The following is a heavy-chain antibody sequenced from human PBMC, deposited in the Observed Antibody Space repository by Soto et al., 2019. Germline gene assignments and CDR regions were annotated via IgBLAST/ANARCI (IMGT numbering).Heavy chain of an antibody. V-gene: IGHV1-18*01. D-gene: IGHD2-8*02. CDR1: GYSFTSYG. CDR3: AGSCPGRTCYFIY. CDR2: ISTYNGNT. J-gene: IGHJ4*02. Sequence: QVQLVQSGAEVKEPGASVKVSCKASGYSFTSYGISWVRQAPGQGLEWMGWISTYNGNTNYAQKLQGRVTMTTDTSTNTAYMELRSLRSDDTAMSYCAGSCPGRTCYFIYWGQGTLVAVSS.